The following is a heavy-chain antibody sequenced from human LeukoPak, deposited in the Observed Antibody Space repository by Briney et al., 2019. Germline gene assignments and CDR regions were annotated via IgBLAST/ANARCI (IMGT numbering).Heavy chain of an antibody. J-gene: IGHJ4*02. V-gene: IGHV3-66*02. D-gene: IGHD1-1*01. CDR1: GFTVSSNY. CDR2: IYSGGST. CDR3: ASGRDEFPFDY. Sequence: GGSVRLSCAASGFTVSSNYMSWVRQAPGKGLEWVSVIYSGGSTYYADSVKGRFTISRDNSKNTLYLQMNSLRAEDTAVYYCASGRDEFPFDYWGQGTLVTVSS.